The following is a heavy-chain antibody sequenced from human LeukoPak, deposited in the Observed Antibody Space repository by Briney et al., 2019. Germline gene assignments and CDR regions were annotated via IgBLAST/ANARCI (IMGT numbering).Heavy chain of an antibody. V-gene: IGHV4-34*01. J-gene: IGHJ5*02. CDR3: AREHGGSYYGWFDP. Sequence: SETLSLTCAVYGGYFSSYSWTWIRQSPGKGLEWIGSIYYSGSTYYNPSLKSRVTISVDTSKNQFSLKLSSVTAAGTAVYYCAREHGGSYYGWFDPWGQGTLVTVSS. D-gene: IGHD1-26*01. CDR1: GGYFSSYS. CDR2: IYYSGST.